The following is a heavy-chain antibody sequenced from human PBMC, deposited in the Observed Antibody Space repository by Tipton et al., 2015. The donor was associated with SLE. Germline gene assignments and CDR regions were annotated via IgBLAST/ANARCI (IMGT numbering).Heavy chain of an antibody. CDR1: GFNFSNYN. CDR3: ARERGRWNYEVDY. V-gene: IGHV3-48*04. J-gene: IGHJ4*02. CDR2: ISSSTTAI. D-gene: IGHD1-7*01. Sequence: SLRLSCSASGFNFSNYNMNWVRQAPGKGLEWVSYISSSTTAIYYADSVKGRFTTSRDNAKNSLYLQMSSLRAEDTAVYYCARERGRWNYEVDYWGQGTLVTVSS.